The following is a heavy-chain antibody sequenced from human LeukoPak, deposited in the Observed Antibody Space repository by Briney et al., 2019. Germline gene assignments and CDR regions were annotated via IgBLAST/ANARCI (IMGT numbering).Heavy chain of an antibody. CDR3: SREVDEFWGGYYSYYFDY. V-gene: IGHV4-4*07. Sequence: SETLSLTCTVSGGSISSYYWSWIRHPAAKGLEWVGRMYTHGSTNYNPYPTSRVTMSVDTSKNQISLRLSPTTAADTALDSFSREVDEFWGGYYSYYFDYSGQRTPVTVSS. J-gene: IGHJ4*02. CDR1: GGSISSYY. CDR2: MYTHGST. D-gene: IGHD3-3*01.